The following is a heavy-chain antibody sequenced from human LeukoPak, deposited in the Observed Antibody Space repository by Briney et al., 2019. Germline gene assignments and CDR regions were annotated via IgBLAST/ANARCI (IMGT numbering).Heavy chain of an antibody. J-gene: IGHJ4*02. D-gene: IGHD2-15*01. CDR3: AREGGPCSGGSCYLDY. Sequence: AAVTVSLTGSGYTFTVYYIDWGRQAPGQGKGWVGWINLNSGGTNYSQTFQGRVTMTRYTSISTAYMELSRLRSDDTAVYYCAREGGPCSGGSCYLDYWGQGTLVTVSS. V-gene: IGHV1-2*02. CDR2: INLNSGGT. CDR1: GYTFTVYY.